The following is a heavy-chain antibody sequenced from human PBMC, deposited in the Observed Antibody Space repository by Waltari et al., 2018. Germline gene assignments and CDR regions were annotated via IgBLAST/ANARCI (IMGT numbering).Heavy chain of an antibody. Sequence: QVLLQESGPGLVKPSEALSLTCTVPGDSISGSYRSWIRQPAGKGLEWIGRIYNNGRTNYNPSLESLVSISVDTSKNQFSLKLSSVTAADTAIYYCARAAAKQARPQLELRSWFDPWGQGTLVTVSS. CDR3: ARAAAKQARPQLELRSWFDP. V-gene: IGHV4-4*07. CDR1: GDSISGSY. J-gene: IGHJ5*02. D-gene: IGHD1-7*01. CDR2: IYNNGRT.